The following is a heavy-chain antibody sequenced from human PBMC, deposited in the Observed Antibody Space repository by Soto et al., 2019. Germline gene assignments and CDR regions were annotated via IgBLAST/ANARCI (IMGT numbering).Heavy chain of an antibody. V-gene: IGHV1-18*04. CDR2: ISAYSGNT. CDR1: GYTFTYYE. J-gene: IGHJ4*01. CDR3: ARVVKAGDYGDYGRYYFDY. Sequence: QVHLMQSGAEVKKPGASVKVSCKASGYTFTYYEITWVRQAPGQGLEWMGWISAYSGNTNYAQKLQGRLTMTTATSTNTAYMELRSLRSDDTAVYYCARVVKAGDYGDYGRYYFDYWGHGTLVTVSS. D-gene: IGHD4-17*01.